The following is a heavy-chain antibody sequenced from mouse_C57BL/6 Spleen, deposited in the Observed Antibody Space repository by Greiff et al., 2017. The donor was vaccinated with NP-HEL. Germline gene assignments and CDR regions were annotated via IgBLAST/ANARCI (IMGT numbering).Heavy chain of an antibody. CDR1: GFNIKDDY. CDR3: RSGYDFDY. Sequence: EVQLQESGAELVRPGASVKLSCTASGFNIKDDYMHWVKQRPEQGLEWIGWIDPENGDTEYASKFQGKATITADTSSNTAYLQLSSLTSEDTAVYYCRSGYDFDYWGQGTTLTVTS. J-gene: IGHJ2*01. D-gene: IGHD3-2*02. CDR2: IDPENGDT. V-gene: IGHV14-4*01.